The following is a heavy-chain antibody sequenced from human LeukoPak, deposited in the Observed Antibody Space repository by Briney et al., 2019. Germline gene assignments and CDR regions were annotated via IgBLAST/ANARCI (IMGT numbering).Heavy chain of an antibody. J-gene: IGHJ4*02. D-gene: IGHD3-9*01. Sequence: SETLSLTCAVYGGSFSGYYWSWIRQPPGKGLEWIGEINHSGSTNYNPSLKSRVTISVDTSKNQFSLKLSSVTAADTAVYYCARGNYDILTGHGGVDYWGQGTLVTVSS. CDR1: GGSFSGYY. CDR2: INHSGST. CDR3: ARGNYDILTGHGGVDY. V-gene: IGHV4-34*01.